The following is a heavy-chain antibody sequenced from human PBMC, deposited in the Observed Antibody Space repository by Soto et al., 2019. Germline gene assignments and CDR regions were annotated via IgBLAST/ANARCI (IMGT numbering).Heavy chain of an antibody. CDR1: RGGKNCKA. Sequence: SAKPTSKAPRGGKNCKALSSLQQEQEKGLEWMGGIIPIFGTANYAQKFQGRVTITADESTSTAYMELSSLRSEDTAVYYCARDLSSSERLHYDILTGYYIPANYYYYGMDVWGQGTMVIVS. V-gene: IGHV1-69*01. CDR3: ARDLSSSERLHYDILTGYYIPANYYYYGMDV. D-gene: IGHD3-9*01. CDR2: IIPIFGTA. J-gene: IGHJ6*02.